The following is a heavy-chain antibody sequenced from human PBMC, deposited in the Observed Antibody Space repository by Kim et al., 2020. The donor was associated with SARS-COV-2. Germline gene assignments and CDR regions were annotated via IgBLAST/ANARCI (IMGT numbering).Heavy chain of an antibody. CDR2: IYHSGRT. CDR3: TRDTRGYSGYAIDH. CDR1: GGSITNTSYS. J-gene: IGHJ4*02. V-gene: IGHV4-39*07. D-gene: IGHD5-12*01. Sequence: SETLSLTCTVSGGSITNTSYSWGWIRQPPGKGLEWIGTIYHSGRTYYTPSLKSRVTISVDTSKNQFSLKLTSVTAADTAVYYCTRDTRGYSGYAIDHWGQGTLVTVSS.